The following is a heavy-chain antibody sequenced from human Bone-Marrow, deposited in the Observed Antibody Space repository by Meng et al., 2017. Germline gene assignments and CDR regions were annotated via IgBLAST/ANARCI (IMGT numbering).Heavy chain of an antibody. CDR1: GDSVSSNSAA. CDR3: ASSGWYLGAFDI. V-gene: IGHV6-1*01. Sequence: LRLSCAISGDSVSSNSAAWNWIRQSPSRGLEWLGRTYYRSKWYNDYAVSVKSRITINPDTSKNQFSLQLNSVTPEDTAVYYCASSGWYLGAFDIWGQETMVTVSS. J-gene: IGHJ3*02. CDR2: TYYRSKWYN. D-gene: IGHD6-19*01.